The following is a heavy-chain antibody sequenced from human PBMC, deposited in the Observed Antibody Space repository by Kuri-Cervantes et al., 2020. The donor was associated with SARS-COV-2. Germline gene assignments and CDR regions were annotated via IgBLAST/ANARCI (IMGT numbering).Heavy chain of an antibody. D-gene: IGHD3-10*01. CDR2: ISSSSSYI. V-gene: IGHV3-21*04. Sequence: GESLKISCAASGFTFSSYWMSWVRQAPGKGLEWVSSISSSSSYIYYADSVKGRFTISRDNSKNTLYLQMNSLRAEDTAVYYCANSGYYGSGRVMGWGQGTLVTVSS. CDR1: GFTFSSYW. CDR3: ANSGYYGSGRVMG. J-gene: IGHJ4*02.